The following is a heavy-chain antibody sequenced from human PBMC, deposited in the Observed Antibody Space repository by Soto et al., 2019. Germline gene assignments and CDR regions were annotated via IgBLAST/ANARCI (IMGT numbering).Heavy chain of an antibody. CDR1: GFTFSSFA. Sequence: GGSLRLSCAASGFTFSSFAMSWVRQAPGKGLEWVSAISGSGGSTYYADSVKGRFTISRGNSKNTLYLQMNSLRAEDTAVYYCARVGYCSSTSCPIFDYWGQGTLVTVSS. CDR2: ISGSGGST. J-gene: IGHJ4*02. D-gene: IGHD2-2*03. V-gene: IGHV3-23*01. CDR3: ARVGYCSSTSCPIFDY.